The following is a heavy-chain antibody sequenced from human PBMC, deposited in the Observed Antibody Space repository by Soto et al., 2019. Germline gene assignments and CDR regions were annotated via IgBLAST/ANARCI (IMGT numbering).Heavy chain of an antibody. CDR2: IHHRGNT. V-gene: IGHV4-34*01. Sequence: QVQLQQWGAGLLKPSETLSLTCAVYGGSLSDFHWSWIRQPPGKGLEWIGEIHHRGNTNYNPSLRSRVTMSVDTSQNQFSLKMTSVTAADTAVYYCARTHYSMDVWDKGTTVTVSS. CDR1: GGSLSDFH. J-gene: IGHJ6*03. CDR3: ARTHYSMDV.